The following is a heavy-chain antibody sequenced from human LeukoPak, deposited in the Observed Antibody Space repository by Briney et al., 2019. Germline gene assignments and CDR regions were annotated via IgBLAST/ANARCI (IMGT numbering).Heavy chain of an antibody. Sequence: PGGSLRLSCAASGFTFSSYAMSWVRQAPGKGLEWVSAISGSGGSTYYADSVKGRFTISRDNSKNTLYLQMNSLGAEDTAVYYCAKDLSCSSTSCSVYWGQGTLVTVSS. V-gene: IGHV3-23*01. D-gene: IGHD2-2*01. CDR1: GFTFSSYA. CDR3: AKDLSCSSTSCSVY. CDR2: ISGSGGST. J-gene: IGHJ4*02.